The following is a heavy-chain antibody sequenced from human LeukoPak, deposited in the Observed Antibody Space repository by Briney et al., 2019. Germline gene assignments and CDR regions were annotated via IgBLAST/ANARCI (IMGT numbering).Heavy chain of an antibody. D-gene: IGHD3-10*01. V-gene: IGHV1-46*01. CDR2: INPSGGST. J-gene: IGHJ4*02. CDR3: AIWGYGSGSYYNGENDY. Sequence: GASVKVSCKASGYTFTGYYMHWVRQAPGQGLEWMGIINPSGGSTSYAQKFQGRVTMTRDTSTSTVYMELSSLRSEDTAVYYCAIWGYGSGSYYNGENDYWGQGTLVTVSS. CDR1: GYTFTGYY.